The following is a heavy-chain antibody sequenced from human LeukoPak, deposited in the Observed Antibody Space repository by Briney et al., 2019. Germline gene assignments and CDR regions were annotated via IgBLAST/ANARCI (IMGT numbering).Heavy chain of an antibody. Sequence: ASVKVSCKASGYTFTSYGISWVRQAPGQGLEWMGWISAYNGNTNYAQKLQGRVTMTTDTSTSTAYMELRSLRSDDTAVYYCARDDTDYDILTGYFDDAFDIWGQGTMVTVSS. CDR1: GYTFTSYG. CDR3: ARDDTDYDILTGYFDDAFDI. CDR2: ISAYNGNT. D-gene: IGHD3-9*01. V-gene: IGHV1-18*01. J-gene: IGHJ3*02.